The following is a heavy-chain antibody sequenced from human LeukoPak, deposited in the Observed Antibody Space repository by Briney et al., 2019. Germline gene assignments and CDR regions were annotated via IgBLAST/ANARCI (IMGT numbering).Heavy chain of an antibody. Sequence: GGSLRLSCAASGSTFSSYSMNWVRQAPGKGLEWVSSISSSSSYIYYANSVKGRFTISRDNAKNSLYLQMNSLRADDTAVYYCARLDASGLDYWGQGTLVTVSS. D-gene: IGHD6-19*01. J-gene: IGHJ4*02. CDR2: ISSSSSYI. V-gene: IGHV3-21*01. CDR1: GSTFSSYS. CDR3: ARLDASGLDY.